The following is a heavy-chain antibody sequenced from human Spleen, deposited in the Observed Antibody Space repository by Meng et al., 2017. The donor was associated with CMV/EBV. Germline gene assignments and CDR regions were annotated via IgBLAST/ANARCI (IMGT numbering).Heavy chain of an antibody. CDR3: ARSLSILEGLLRGMDV. CDR1: GFTFSSYS. D-gene: IGHD3-3*01. V-gene: IGHV3-30*04. CDR2: MSYDGSNE. Sequence: GGSLRLSCAASGFTFSSYSMNWVRQAPGKGLEWVAVMSYDGSNEYYADSVKGRFTISRDNSKNTLYLQMNSLRTEDTAVYYCARSLSILEGLLRGMDVWGQGTTVTVSS. J-gene: IGHJ6*02.